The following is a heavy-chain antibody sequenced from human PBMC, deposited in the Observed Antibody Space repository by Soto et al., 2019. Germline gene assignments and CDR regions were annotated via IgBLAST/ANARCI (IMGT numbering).Heavy chain of an antibody. Sequence: GGSLRLSCAASGFTFDDYAMHWVRQAPGKGLEWVSGISWNSGSIGYADSVKGRFTISRDNSKNTLYLQVNSLRAEDTAVYYCARNGGFYGGRYGMDVWGQGTTVTVSS. D-gene: IGHD2-15*01. V-gene: IGHV3-9*01. CDR2: ISWNSGSI. CDR1: GFTFDDYA. CDR3: ARNGGFYGGRYGMDV. J-gene: IGHJ6*02.